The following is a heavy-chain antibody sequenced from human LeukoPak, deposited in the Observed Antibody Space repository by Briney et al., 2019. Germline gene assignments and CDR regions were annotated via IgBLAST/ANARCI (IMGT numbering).Heavy chain of an antibody. CDR3: ARDQASHSPAFDY. CDR2: IYYSGST. J-gene: IGHJ4*02. V-gene: IGHV4-59*01. Sequence: SETPSLTCTVSGGSISSFYWSWIRQPPGKGLEWIGYIYYSGSTNYNPSLKSRVTISVDTSKNQFSLKLSSVTAADTAVYYCARDQASHSPAFDYWGQGTLVTVSS. CDR1: GGSISSFY. D-gene: IGHD2-15*01.